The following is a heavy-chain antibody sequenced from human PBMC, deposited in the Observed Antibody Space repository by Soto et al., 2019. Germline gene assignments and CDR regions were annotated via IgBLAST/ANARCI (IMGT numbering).Heavy chain of an antibody. Sequence: GASVKVSCKASGYTFTAYYLPWVRQAPGQGLEWMGWINPKTGDTTFAQKFQGRVTMTRDTSISTAYMELSSLESDDTAVYYCARWAVGALDFWGQGTQVTVSS. D-gene: IGHD1-26*01. J-gene: IGHJ4*02. CDR2: INPKTGDT. CDR1: GYTFTAYY. CDR3: ARWAVGALDF. V-gene: IGHV1-2*02.